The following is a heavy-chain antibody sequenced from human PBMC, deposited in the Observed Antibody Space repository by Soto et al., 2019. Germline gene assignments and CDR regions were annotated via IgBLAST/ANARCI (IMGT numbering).Heavy chain of an antibody. J-gene: IGHJ4*02. Sequence: SETLSLTCSVSGASISSGGYYWTWIRQHPGKGLEWIGYIHSSGYTYYNPSLKSRVTMSLDTSKNEFSLKLASLTAADTAVYYCSSPRGHSANHWVQFDYWGQGTLVTVSS. D-gene: IGHD7-27*01. CDR2: IHSSGYT. CDR1: GASISSGGYY. CDR3: SSPRGHSANHWVQFDY. V-gene: IGHV4-31*03.